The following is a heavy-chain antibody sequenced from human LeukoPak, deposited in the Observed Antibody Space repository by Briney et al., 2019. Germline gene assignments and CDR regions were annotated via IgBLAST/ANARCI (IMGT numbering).Heavy chain of an antibody. V-gene: IGHV3-7*03. Sequence: GGSLRLSCAASGFTFSSYWMSWVRQAPGKGLEWVANIKQDGSEKYYVDSVKGRFTISRDNAKNSLYLQMNSLRAEDTAIYYCARERDTAMGGVRFDYWGQGTLVIVSS. J-gene: IGHJ4*02. CDR3: ARERDTAMGGVRFDY. D-gene: IGHD5-18*01. CDR2: IKQDGSEK. CDR1: GFTFSSYW.